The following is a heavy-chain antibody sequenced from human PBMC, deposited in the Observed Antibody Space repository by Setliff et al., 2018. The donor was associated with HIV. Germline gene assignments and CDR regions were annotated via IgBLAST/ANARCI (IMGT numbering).Heavy chain of an antibody. CDR2: VYNSGGT. CDR1: GGSISSQY. D-gene: IGHD1-1*01. J-gene: IGHJ3*02. Sequence: SETLSLTCTVSGGSISSQYWSWIRQTPGKGLESIGYVYNSGGTNYNPSLKSRVAMSVDSSNHQFSLKLTSVTPADTAIYYCAREDGSNSHDTFEIWGQGILVTVSS. CDR3: AREDGSNSHDTFEI. V-gene: IGHV4-59*11.